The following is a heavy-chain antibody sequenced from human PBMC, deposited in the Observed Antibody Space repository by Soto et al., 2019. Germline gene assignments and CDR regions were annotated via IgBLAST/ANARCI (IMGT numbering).Heavy chain of an antibody. CDR3: TRGGVGTTGSCDF. J-gene: IGHJ4*02. D-gene: IGHD6-13*01. CDR1: GFAFDGFT. V-gene: IGHV3-23*01. CDR2: ISGSAART. Sequence: VQVLESGGGLVQPGVSLRLSCSVSGFAFDGFTMTWVRQAPGKGLEWVSSISGSAARTYYADSVQGRFTISRDNSKSTMYLQMRSLRVEETAEYFCTRGGVGTTGSCDFWGQGTLVAVSS.